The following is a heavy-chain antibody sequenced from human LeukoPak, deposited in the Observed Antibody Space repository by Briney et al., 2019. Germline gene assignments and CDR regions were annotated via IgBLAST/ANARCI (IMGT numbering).Heavy chain of an antibody. V-gene: IGHV3-30*02. J-gene: IGHJ4*02. CDR3: AKDGACSCTD. CDR1: GFPFNKNA. CDR2: IAHHGNDK. Sequence: GGSLRLSCVASGFPFNKNAMHWVRQGPGKGLEWVAYIAHHGNDKYYADSVKGRFTISRDNSKRTLYLQLNSLRLDNTVVYNCAKDGACSCTDWGQEPWSPSPQ. D-gene: IGHD2-21*02.